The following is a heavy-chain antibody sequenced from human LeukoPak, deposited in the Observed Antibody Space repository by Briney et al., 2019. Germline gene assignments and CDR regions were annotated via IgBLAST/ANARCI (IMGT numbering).Heavy chain of an antibody. V-gene: IGHV4-34*01. CDR2: INHSGST. D-gene: IGHD3-3*01. J-gene: IGHJ4*02. CDR1: GGSFSGYY. Sequence: PSETLSLTCAVYGGSFSGYYWSWIRQPPGKGLEWIGEINHSGSTNYNPSLKSRVTISVDTSKNQFSLKLSSVTAADTAVYYCARGRLTIFGVVGNFDYWGQGTLVTVSS. CDR3: ARGRLTIFGVVGNFDY.